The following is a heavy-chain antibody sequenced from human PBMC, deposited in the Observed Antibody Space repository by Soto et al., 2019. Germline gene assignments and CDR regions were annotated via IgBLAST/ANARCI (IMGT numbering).Heavy chain of an antibody. CDR2: TSSSSTDI. Sequence: GGSLRLSCAASGFMFSSYHMNWVRQAPGKGLECVSSTSSSSTDIYYADSVKGRFTISRDNAKKSLYLQMNSLRAEDTAVYYCSTAGHGNNVYWGRGTLVTVSS. CDR1: GFMFSSYH. V-gene: IGHV3-21*01. CDR3: STAGHGNNVY. J-gene: IGHJ4*02. D-gene: IGHD6-25*01.